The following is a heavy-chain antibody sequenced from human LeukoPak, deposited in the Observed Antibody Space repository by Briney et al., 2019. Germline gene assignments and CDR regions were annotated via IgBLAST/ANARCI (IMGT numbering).Heavy chain of an antibody. V-gene: IGHV3-11*04. D-gene: IGHD5-24*01. CDR2: ISSSGSTI. Sequence: GGSLRLSCAASGFTFSDYYMSWIRQAPGKGLEWVSYISSSGSTIYYADSVKGRFTISRENAKNSLYLQMNSLRAEDTAVYYCARVLLADGYKEMAVVGYFDYWGQGTLVTVSS. CDR1: GFTFSDYY. J-gene: IGHJ4*02. CDR3: ARVLLADGYKEMAVVGYFDY.